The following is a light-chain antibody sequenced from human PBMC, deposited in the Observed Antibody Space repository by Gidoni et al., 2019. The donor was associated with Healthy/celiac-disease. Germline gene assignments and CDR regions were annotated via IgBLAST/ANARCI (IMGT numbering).Light chain of an antibody. V-gene: IGKV3-11*01. Sequence: DIVLTQSPATLSFSPGERATLSCMASQSVSSYLAWYQQKPGQAPRLIIYDASNRATGIPARLSGSGSGTDFTLTISSLEPEDFAVYYCQQRRNWIGMYTCGQGTKLEIK. CDR3: QQRRNWIGMYT. CDR1: QSVSSY. CDR2: DAS. J-gene: IGKJ2*01.